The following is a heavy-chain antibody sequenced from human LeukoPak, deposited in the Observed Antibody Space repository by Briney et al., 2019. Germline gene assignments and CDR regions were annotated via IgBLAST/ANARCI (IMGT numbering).Heavy chain of an antibody. CDR2: IYSGGNT. D-gene: IGHD6-6*01. Sequence: GGSLRLSCAASGFTVSSNYMSWVRQAPGKGLEWVSVIYSGGNTYYADSVKGRFTVSRDNSKNTLYLQMNSLRAEDTAVYYCARVDEQLVLYDYWGQGTLVTVSS. CDR3: ARVDEQLVLYDY. V-gene: IGHV3-53*01. J-gene: IGHJ4*02. CDR1: GFTVSSNY.